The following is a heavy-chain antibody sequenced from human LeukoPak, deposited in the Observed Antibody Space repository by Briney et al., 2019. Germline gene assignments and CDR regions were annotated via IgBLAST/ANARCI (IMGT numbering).Heavy chain of an antibody. V-gene: IGHV6-1*01. D-gene: IGHD3-22*01. CDR1: GDSVSSNSAV. J-gene: IGHJ3*02. Sequence: SQTLSLTCAISGDSVSSNSAVWNWIRQSPSRGLEWLGRTYYRSKWYNDYAVSVKSRITINPDTSKNQFSLQLNSVTPEDTAVYYCAKTEYYYDSTGSDAFDIWGQGTMVTVSS. CDR2: TYYRSKWYN. CDR3: AKTEYYYDSTGSDAFDI.